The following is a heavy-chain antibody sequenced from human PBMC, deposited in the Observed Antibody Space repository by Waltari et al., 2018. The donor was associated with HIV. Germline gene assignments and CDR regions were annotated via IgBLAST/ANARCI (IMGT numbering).Heavy chain of an antibody. V-gene: IGHV4-39*01. CDR1: GGSISSSSYY. J-gene: IGHJ4*02. D-gene: IGHD3-22*01. Sequence: QLQLQGSGPGLVKPSETLSLTCTVSGGSISSSSYYWGWIRQPPGKGLEWIWSIYYSGSTYYNPSLKSRVTISVDTSKNQFSLKLSSVTAADTAVYYCARHSLTYYYDSSGYSVAFDYWGQGTLVTVSS. CDR2: IYYSGST. CDR3: ARHSLTYYYDSSGYSVAFDY.